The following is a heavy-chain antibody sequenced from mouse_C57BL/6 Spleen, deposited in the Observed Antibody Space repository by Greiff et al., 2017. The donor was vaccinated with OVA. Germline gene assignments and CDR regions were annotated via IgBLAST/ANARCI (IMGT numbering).Heavy chain of an antibody. V-gene: IGHV3-6*01. CDR2: ISYDGSN. Sequence: ESGPGLVKPSQSLSLTCSVTGYSITSGYSWNWIRQFPGNKLEWMGYISYDGSNNYNPSLKNRISITRDTSKNQFFLKLNSVTTEDTATYYCASLTTVVSHWYFDVWGTGTTVTVSS. CDR3: ASLTTVVSHWYFDV. D-gene: IGHD1-1*01. J-gene: IGHJ1*03. CDR1: GYSITSGYS.